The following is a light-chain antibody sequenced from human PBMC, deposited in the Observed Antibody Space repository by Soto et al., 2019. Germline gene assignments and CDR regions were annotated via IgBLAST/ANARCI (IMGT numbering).Light chain of an antibody. CDR1: SSDVGGYNY. CDR2: DVS. V-gene: IGLV2-14*03. J-gene: IGLJ1*01. CDR3: SSYTTSNTRQIV. Sequence: QSVLTQPASVSGSPGQSITISCTGTSSDVGGYNYVSWYQQHPGKAHKLIIYDVSNRPSGVSIRFSGSKSDNTASLTISWLQLEGEADYHCSSYTTSNTRQIVFGTGTKVTVL.